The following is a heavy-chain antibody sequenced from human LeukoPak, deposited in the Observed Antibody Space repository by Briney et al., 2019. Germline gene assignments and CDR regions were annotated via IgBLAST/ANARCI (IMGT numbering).Heavy chain of an antibody. CDR2: ISYDGSNK. CDR1: GFTFSSYG. D-gene: IGHD4-17*01. Sequence: PGGSLRLSCAASGFTFSSYGMHWVRQAPGKGLERVAVISYDGSNKYYADSVKGRFTISRDNSKNTLYLQMNSLRAEDTAVYYCATASYGDYDLDYWGQGTLVTVSS. J-gene: IGHJ4*02. V-gene: IGHV3-30*03. CDR3: ATASYGDYDLDY.